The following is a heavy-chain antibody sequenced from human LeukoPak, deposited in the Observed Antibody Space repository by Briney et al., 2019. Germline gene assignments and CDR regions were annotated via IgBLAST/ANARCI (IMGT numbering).Heavy chain of an antibody. Sequence: GGSLRLSCAASGFTFSTYAMSWVRQAPGKGLKWVSGISGNAKTPSYADSVKGRFTISRDNSKNTVYLQMNSLRVEDTAVYYCAKSLYGGLDYWGQGTLVTVSS. CDR2: ISGNAKTP. CDR1: GFTFSTYA. V-gene: IGHV3-23*01. J-gene: IGHJ4*02. D-gene: IGHD4-23*01. CDR3: AKSLYGGLDY.